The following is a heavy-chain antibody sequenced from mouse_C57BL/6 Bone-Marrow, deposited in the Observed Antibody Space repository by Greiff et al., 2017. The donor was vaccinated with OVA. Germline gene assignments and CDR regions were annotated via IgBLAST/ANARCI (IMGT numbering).Heavy chain of an antibody. CDR2: INPNNGGT. D-gene: IGHD3-2*02. Sequence: EVQLQQSGPELVKPGASVKISCKASGYTFTDYYMNWVKQSHGKSLEWIGDINPNNGGTSYNQKFKGKATLTVDKSSSTAYMELRSLTSEDSAVYYCASPPGQLRYYYAMDYWGQGTSVTVSS. J-gene: IGHJ4*01. CDR3: ASPPGQLRYYYAMDY. CDR1: GYTFTDYY. V-gene: IGHV1-26*01.